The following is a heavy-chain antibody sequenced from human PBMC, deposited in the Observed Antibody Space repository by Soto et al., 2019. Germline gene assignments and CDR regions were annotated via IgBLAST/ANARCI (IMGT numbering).Heavy chain of an antibody. CDR1: GLPFGSNP. CDR2: ISGSGGTT. CDR3: AKTANGWFSAFDI. Sequence: EVQLLESGGGLVQPGGPRGPPCQAPGLPFGSNPLSWVGKAPGKGLEWVSAISGSGGTTYYADSVKGRFTFSRDNYKNTLYLQMNSLRAEDTAVYYCAKTANGWFSAFDIWGQGTMVTVSS. D-gene: IGHD6-19*01. V-gene: IGHV3-23*01. J-gene: IGHJ3*02.